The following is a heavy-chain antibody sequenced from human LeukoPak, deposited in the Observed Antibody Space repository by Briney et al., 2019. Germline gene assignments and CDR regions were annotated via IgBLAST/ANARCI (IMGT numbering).Heavy chain of an antibody. CDR1: GFMVSINY. J-gene: IGHJ4*02. CDR2: ISNGGAST. CDR3: AKFDSSGYYYSVPDF. Sequence: GGSLRLSCAASGFMVSINYMSWVRQAPGKGLEWVSAISNGGASTYYADSVKGRFTISRDKSKNTLFLQMSSLRAEDTAVYYCAKFDSSGYYYSVPDFWGQGILVTVSS. V-gene: IGHV3-23*01. D-gene: IGHD3-22*01.